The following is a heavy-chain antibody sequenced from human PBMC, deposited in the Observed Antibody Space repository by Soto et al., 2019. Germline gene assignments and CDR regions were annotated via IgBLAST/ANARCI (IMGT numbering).Heavy chain of an antibody. CDR2: ISSSSSYI. CDR3: ARVPCSSTSCPSYYYYYGMDV. J-gene: IGHJ6*02. Sequence: EVQLLESGGGLVQPGGSLRLSCAASGFTFSSYSMNWVRQAPGKGLEWVSSISSSSSYIYYADSVKGRFTISRDNAKNSLYLQMNSLRAEDTAVYYCARVPCSSTSCPSYYYYYGMDVWGQGTTVTVSS. D-gene: IGHD2-2*01. CDR1: GFTFSSYS. V-gene: IGHV3-21*01.